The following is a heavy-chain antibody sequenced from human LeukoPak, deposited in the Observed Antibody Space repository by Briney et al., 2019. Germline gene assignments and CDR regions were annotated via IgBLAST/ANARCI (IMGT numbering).Heavy chain of an antibody. CDR2: ISYDGSNK. D-gene: IGHD2-15*01. CDR1: GFTFSSYA. Sequence: GRSLRLSCAASGFTFSSYAMHWVRQAPGKGLEWVAVISYDGSNKYYADSVKGRFTISRDNSKNTLYLQMNSLRAEDTAVYYCAKDRIVVVVAALRGNWFDPWGQGTLVTVSS. J-gene: IGHJ5*02. V-gene: IGHV3-30*04. CDR3: AKDRIVVVVAALRGNWFDP.